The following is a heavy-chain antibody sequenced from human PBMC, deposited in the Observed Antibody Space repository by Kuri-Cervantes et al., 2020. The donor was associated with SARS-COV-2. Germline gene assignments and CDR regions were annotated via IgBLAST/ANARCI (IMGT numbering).Heavy chain of an antibody. D-gene: IGHD3-3*01. J-gene: IGHJ6*03. CDR1: GFTFSTYS. V-gene: IGHV3-21*01. CDR2: ISSDSSYI. CDR3: ARDGSQILEWLLQSYYYYMDV. Sequence: GESLKISCAASGFTFSTYSMNWVRQAPGKGLEWVSSISSDSSYIHYADSVKGRFTISRDNAKNSLYLQMNSLRAEDTAVYYCARDGSQILEWLLQSYYYYMDVWGKGTTVTVSS.